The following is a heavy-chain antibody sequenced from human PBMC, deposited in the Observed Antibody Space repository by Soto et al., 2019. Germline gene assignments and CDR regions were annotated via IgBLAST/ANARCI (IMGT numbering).Heavy chain of an antibody. CDR1: GFTFSSYA. D-gene: IGHD5-18*01. V-gene: IGHV3-30-3*01. Sequence: PGGSLRLSCAASGFTFSSYAMHWVRQAPGKGLEWVAVISYDGSNKYYADSVKGRFTISRDNSKNTLYLQMNSLRAEDTAVYYCARGLPILDPVDTVIYYFDYWGQGTLVTVSS. CDR3: ARGLPILDPVDTVIYYFDY. CDR2: ISYDGSNK. J-gene: IGHJ4*02.